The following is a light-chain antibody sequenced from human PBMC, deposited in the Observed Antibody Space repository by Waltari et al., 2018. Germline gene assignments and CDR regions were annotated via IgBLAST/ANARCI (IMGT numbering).Light chain of an antibody. CDR2: GTS. CDR3: QQYYNWPYT. CDR1: QTVSTN. Sequence: EIVMTQSPATLSVSPGERATLSCRASQTVSTNFAWYQQKPGQAPRLLIYGTSTRATGIPATFSGSGSGTEFTLTISSLQSEDFAVYYCQQYYNWPYTFGQGTKLEIK. V-gene: IGKV3-15*01. J-gene: IGKJ2*01.